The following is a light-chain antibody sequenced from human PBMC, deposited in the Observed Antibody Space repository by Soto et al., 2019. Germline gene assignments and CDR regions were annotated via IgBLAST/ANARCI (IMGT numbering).Light chain of an antibody. Sequence: QSVLTQPPSASGSPGQSVTISCTGTSSDVGGYNYVSWYQQHPGKAPKLMIYEVSKRPSGVPDRFSGSKSGNTASLTVSGLQAEDEADYYCSSFAGNNNLVFGGGTKGTVL. CDR2: EVS. CDR1: SSDVGGYNY. V-gene: IGLV2-8*01. CDR3: SSFAGNNNLV. J-gene: IGLJ2*01.